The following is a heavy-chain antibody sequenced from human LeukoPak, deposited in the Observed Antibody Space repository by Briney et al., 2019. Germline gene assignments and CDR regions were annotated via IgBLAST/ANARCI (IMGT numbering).Heavy chain of an antibody. CDR2: INPNSGGT. CDR3: ARDPPWTGYISSYYTVNGMDV. J-gene: IGHJ6*02. V-gene: IGHV1-2*02. Sequence: ASVKVSCKASGFTFTDYYIHWVRQAPGQGLEWMGWINPNSGGTNYAQKFQGRVTMTRDTSINTAYMELSRLRSDDTAVYYCARDPPWTGYISSYYTVNGMDVWGQGTTVAVSS. CDR1: GFTFTDYY. D-gene: IGHD6-13*01.